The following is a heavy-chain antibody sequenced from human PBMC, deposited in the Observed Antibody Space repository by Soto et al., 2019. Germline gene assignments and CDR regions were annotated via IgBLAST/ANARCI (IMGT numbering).Heavy chain of an antibody. Sequence: ASVKVSCKASGYTFTSYAMHWVRQAPGQRLEWMGWINAGNGNTKYSQKFQGRVTITRDTSASTAYMELSSLRSEDTAVYYCARGVPWEGCRRYCSSTSCYRDTSSSWNDAFDIWGQGTMVTVSS. CDR3: ARGVPWEGCRRYCSSTSCYRDTSSSWNDAFDI. J-gene: IGHJ3*02. CDR1: GYTFTSYA. CDR2: INAGNGNT. V-gene: IGHV1-3*01. D-gene: IGHD2-2*02.